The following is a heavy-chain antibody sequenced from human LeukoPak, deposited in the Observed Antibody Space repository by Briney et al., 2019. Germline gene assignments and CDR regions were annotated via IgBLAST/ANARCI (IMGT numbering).Heavy chain of an antibody. V-gene: IGHV4-4*07. D-gene: IGHD4-17*01. J-gene: IGHJ5*02. CDR2: IYTSGST. CDR1: GGSISSYY. Sequence: SETLSLTCTVSGGSISSYYWSWIRQPAGKGLEWIGRIYTSGSTNYNPSLKSRVTISLDTSKNQFSLKLSSVTAADTAMYYCAKDHSRYGDLGWFDPWGQGTLVTVSS. CDR3: AKDHSRYGDLGWFDP.